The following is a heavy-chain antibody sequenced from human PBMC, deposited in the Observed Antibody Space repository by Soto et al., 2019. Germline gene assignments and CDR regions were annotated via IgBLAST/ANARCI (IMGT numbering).Heavy chain of an antibody. CDR3: ARDYRTPSGGMDV. Sequence: ETLSLTCTVSGDSIRSINNYWGWIRQPPGKGLEWIGNIYYDGSTFYNPSLKSRVAMSIDTSKNQFSLNLTSVTAADTAVYFCARDYRTPSGGMDVWGQGTTVTVSS. CDR2: IYYDGST. CDR1: GDSIRSINNY. V-gene: IGHV4-39*02. J-gene: IGHJ6*02. D-gene: IGHD3-16*02.